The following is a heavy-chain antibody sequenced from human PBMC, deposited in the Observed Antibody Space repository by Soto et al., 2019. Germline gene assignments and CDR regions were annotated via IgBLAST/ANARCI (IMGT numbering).Heavy chain of an antibody. CDR3: ARLRPDIVSRYNWFDP. CDR1: GGSISSSSYY. CDR2: IYYSGST. J-gene: IGHJ5*02. V-gene: IGHV4-39*01. Sequence: PSETLSLTCTVSGGSISSSSYYWGWIRQPPGKGLEWIGRIYYSGSTYYNPSLKSRVTISVDTSKNQFSLKLSSVTAADTAVYYCARLRPDIVSRYNWFDPWVQGTLVSVSA. D-gene: IGHD2-15*01.